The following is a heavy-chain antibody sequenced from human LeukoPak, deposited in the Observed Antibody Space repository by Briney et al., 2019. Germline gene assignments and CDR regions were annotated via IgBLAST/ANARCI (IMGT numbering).Heavy chain of an antibody. CDR2: IFHSGNT. Sequence: SETLSLTCSVSGGSTNNNSYYWGWIRQPPGKGLEWIGNIFHSGNTFNKPSLRSRVTISVDTSKNQLSLKLKSVTAADTAVYYCARAVDGSGSYYLPQNLYYFDYWGQGTLVTVSS. CDR3: ARAVDGSGSYYLPQNLYYFDY. V-gene: IGHV4-39*07. CDR1: GGSTNNNSYY. J-gene: IGHJ4*02. D-gene: IGHD3-10*01.